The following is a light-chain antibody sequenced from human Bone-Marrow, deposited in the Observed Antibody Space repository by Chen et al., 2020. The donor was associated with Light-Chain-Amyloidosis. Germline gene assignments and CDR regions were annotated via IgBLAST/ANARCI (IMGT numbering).Light chain of an antibody. V-gene: IGLV3-21*02. Sequence: SYVLTQPSSVSVAPGQTATIACGGNNIGSTSVHWYQQTPGQAPLLVVYEDSDRTSGIPERLSGSNSGNTATLTISRVEAGDEADYYGQVWDRSSDRPVFGGGTKLTVL. J-gene: IGLJ3*02. CDR2: EDS. CDR3: QVWDRSSDRPV. CDR1: NIGSTS.